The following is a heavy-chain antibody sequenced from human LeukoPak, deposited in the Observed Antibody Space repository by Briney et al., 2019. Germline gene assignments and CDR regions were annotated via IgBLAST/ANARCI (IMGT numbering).Heavy chain of an antibody. CDR3: ARGRTRRLKDAFDI. Sequence: ASETLSLTCAVYGGSFSGYYWGWIREPPGKGLEWIGEINHSGSTNYNPSLKSRVTISVDTSKNQFSLKLSSVTAADTAVYYCARGRTRRLKDAFDIWGQGTMVTVSS. J-gene: IGHJ3*02. D-gene: IGHD6-25*01. CDR2: INHSGST. CDR1: GGSFSGYY. V-gene: IGHV4-34*01.